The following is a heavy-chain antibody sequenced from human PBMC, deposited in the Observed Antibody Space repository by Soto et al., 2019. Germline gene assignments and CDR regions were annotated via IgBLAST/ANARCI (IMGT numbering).Heavy chain of an antibody. CDR2: ISFDASDK. V-gene: IGHV3-30*01. Sequence: QVQLVESGGGVVQPGRSLRLSCTTSGITFSSYTMHWVRQAPGKGLEWVALISFDASDKYYADSVKGRFSISRDNSKNTLFLQMDSLRPDDTAVYYCARDRLRLGELSLIGYFEYWGRGTLVAVSS. D-gene: IGHD3-16*02. J-gene: IGHJ4*02. CDR3: ARDRLRLGELSLIGYFEY. CDR1: GITFSSYT.